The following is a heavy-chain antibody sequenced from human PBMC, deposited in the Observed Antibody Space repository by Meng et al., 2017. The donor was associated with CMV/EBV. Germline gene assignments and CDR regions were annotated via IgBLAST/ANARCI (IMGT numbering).Heavy chain of an antibody. J-gene: IGHJ4*02. D-gene: IGHD5-18*01. V-gene: IGHV6-1*01. CDR1: GDSVSSNSAA. CDR3: ARGGGDTAMVDY. Sequence: LRLSCAISGDSVSSNSAAWNWIRQSPSRGLEWLGRTYYRSNWYNDYAVSVKSRITINPDTSKNQFSLQLNSVTPEDTAVYYCARGGGDTAMVDYWGQGTLVTVSS. CDR2: TYYRSNWYN.